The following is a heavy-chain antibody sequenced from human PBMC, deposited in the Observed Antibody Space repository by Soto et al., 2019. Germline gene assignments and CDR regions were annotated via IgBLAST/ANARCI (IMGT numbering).Heavy chain of an antibody. CDR2: IYATGTT. Sequence: SETLSLTCTVSGASISGYYWSWIRKSAGKGLEWIGRIYATGTTDYNPSLKSRVMMSVDKSKNQFSLQLNSVTAADTAGYYCGRDSTGYDPLTGYFSYGMDVWAKGPRSPSP. D-gene: IGHD3-9*01. CDR3: GRDSTGYDPLTGYFSYGMDV. J-gene: IGHJ6*02. V-gene: IGHV4-4*07. CDR1: GASISGYY.